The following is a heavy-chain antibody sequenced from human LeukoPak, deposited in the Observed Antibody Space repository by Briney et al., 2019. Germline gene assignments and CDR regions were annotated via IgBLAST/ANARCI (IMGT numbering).Heavy chain of an antibody. J-gene: IGHJ3*02. D-gene: IGHD6-13*01. V-gene: IGHV3-30*02. CDR1: GFIFSNYG. CDR2: IRYDGSKK. Sequence: GGSLRLSCAASGFIFSNYGMSWVRQAPGKGLEWVTFIRYDGSKKSYADSVKGRFTISRDNSKNTLSLQMNSLKTEDTAVYFCAKGVVAAAYAFDIWGQGTMVTVSS. CDR3: AKGVVAAAYAFDI.